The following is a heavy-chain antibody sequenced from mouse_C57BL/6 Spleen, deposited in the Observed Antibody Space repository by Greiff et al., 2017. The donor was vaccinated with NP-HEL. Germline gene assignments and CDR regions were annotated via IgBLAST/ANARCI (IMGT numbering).Heavy chain of an antibody. CDR2: IYPGSGNT. CDR1: GYTFTDYY. V-gene: IGHV1-76*01. CDR3: ARDYDYDEVWFAY. J-gene: IGHJ3*01. Sequence: VHLVESGAELVRPGASVKLSCKASGYTFTDYYINWVKQRPGQGLEWIARIYPGSGNTYYNEKFKGKATLTAEKSSSTAYMQLSSLTSEDSAVYFCARDYDYDEVWFAYWGQGTLVTVSA. D-gene: IGHD2-4*01.